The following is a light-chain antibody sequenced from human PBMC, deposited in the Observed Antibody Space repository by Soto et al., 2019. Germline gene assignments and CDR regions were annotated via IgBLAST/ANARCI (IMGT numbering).Light chain of an antibody. CDR1: QSVSSY. CDR2: DAS. J-gene: IGKJ5*01. CDR3: QQRSNWRTIT. Sequence: EIVLTQSPATLSLSPGERATLACRASQSVSSYLAWYQHKPGQAPRLLIYDASNRATGIPARFSGSGSGTDFTLTISSLEPEDFAVYYCQQRSNWRTITFGQGTRLEI. V-gene: IGKV3-11*01.